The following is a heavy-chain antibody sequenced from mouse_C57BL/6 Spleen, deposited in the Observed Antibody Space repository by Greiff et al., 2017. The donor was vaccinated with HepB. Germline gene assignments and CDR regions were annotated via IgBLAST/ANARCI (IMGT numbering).Heavy chain of an antibody. Sequence: QVQLQQSGAELARPGASVKLSCKASGYTFTSYGISWVKQRTGQGLEWIGEIYPRSGNTYYNEKFKGKATLTADKSSSTAYMELRSLTSEDSAVYFCARNWAYWYFDVWGTGTTVTVSS. CDR2: IYPRSGNT. J-gene: IGHJ1*03. D-gene: IGHD4-1*01. V-gene: IGHV1-81*01. CDR1: GYTFTSYG. CDR3: ARNWAYWYFDV.